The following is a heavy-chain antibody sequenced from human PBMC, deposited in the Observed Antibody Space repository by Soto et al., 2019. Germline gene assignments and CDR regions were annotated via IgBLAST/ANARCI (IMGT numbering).Heavy chain of an antibody. Sequence: PGGSLRLSCEASGLTVTSHAMSWVRQAPGKGLDWVSGISGSVSNTYYADSVKGRFTISKDNSRNTLFLQMNSLRAEDTAVYYCANAVKSIYWYFDLWGRGTRVTVSS. CDR2: ISGSVSNT. V-gene: IGHV3-23*01. CDR1: GLTVTSHA. CDR3: ANAVKSIYWYFDL. J-gene: IGHJ2*01.